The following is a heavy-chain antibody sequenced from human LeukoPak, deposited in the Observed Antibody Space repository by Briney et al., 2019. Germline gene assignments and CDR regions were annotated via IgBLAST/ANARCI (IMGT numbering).Heavy chain of an antibody. V-gene: IGHV1-69*05. CDR2: IIPIFGTA. Sequence: SVKVSCKASGGTFSSYAISWVRQAPGQGLEWMGGIIPIFGTANYAQKFQGRVTITTDESTSTAYMELSSLRSEDTAVYYCARGEWNTRYAFDIWGQGTMVTVSS. CDR3: ARGEWNTRYAFDI. D-gene: IGHD3-16*01. CDR1: GGTFSSYA. J-gene: IGHJ3*02.